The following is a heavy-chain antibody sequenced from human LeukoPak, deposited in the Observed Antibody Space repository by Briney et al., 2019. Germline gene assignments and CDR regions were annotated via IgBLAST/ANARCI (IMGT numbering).Heavy chain of an antibody. J-gene: IGHJ4*02. CDR2: IWYDGSNK. V-gene: IGHV3-33*01. D-gene: IGHD6-13*01. Sequence: GGSLRLSCAAPGFTFSSYGMHWVRQAPAKGLEWVAAIWYDGSNKYYAGSVKGRFTISRDNSKNTLYLQMNSLRAEDTAVYYCARDRGYSSSWAAGQFDYWGQGTLVTVSS. CDR1: GFTFSSYG. CDR3: ARDRGYSSSWAAGQFDY.